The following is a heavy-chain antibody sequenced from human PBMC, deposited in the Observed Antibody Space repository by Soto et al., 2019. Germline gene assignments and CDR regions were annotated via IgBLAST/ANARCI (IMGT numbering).Heavy chain of an antibody. V-gene: IGHV1-2*02. Sequence: ASVKVSCKTSGSTFTGYYMHWVRQAPGQGLEWMVWINPNSGGTNYAQKFQGRVTMTRYTSISTAYMELSRLRSDDTSGYYSATTLLRLLEESWYYYCMDFWDQVTTVTVAS. D-gene: IGHD3-3*01. CDR2: INPNSGGT. CDR1: GSTFTGYY. J-gene: IGHJ6*02. CDR3: ATTLLRLLEESWYYYCMDF.